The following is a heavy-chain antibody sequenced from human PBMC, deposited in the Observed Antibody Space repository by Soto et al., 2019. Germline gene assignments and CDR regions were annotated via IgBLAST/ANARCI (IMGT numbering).Heavy chain of an antibody. CDR3: ALVMGSSWYFDY. CDR1: GGSISSGGYY. D-gene: IGHD6-13*01. J-gene: IGHJ4*02. Sequence: SETLSLTCTVSGGSISSGGYYWSWIRQHPGKGLEWIGYIYYSGSTYYNPSLKSRVTISVDTSKNQFSLKLSSVTAADTAVYYCALVMGSSWYFDYWGQGTLVTVSS. CDR2: IYYSGST. V-gene: IGHV4-31*03.